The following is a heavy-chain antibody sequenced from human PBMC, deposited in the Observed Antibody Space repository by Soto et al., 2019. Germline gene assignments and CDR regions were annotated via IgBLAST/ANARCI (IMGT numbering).Heavy chain of an antibody. CDR2: ISSSGSTI. J-gene: IGHJ3*02. CDR3: AGCYVSDAFDI. D-gene: IGHD3-16*01. V-gene: IGHV3-11*01. CDR1: GFTFSDYY. Sequence: GGSLRLSCAASGFTFSDYYMSWIRQAPGKGLEWVSHISSSGSTIYYADSVKGRFTISRDNAKNSLYLQMNSLRAEDTAVYYCAGCYVSDAFDIWGQGTMVTVSS.